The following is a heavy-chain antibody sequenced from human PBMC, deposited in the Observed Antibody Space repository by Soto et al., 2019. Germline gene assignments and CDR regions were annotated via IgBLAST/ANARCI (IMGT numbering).Heavy chain of an antibody. J-gene: IGHJ4*02. CDR2: ISSSSSYI. CDR1: GFTFSSYS. D-gene: IGHD1-26*01. V-gene: IGHV3-21*01. Sequence: GGSLRLSCAASGFTFSSYSMNWVRQAPGKGLEWVSSISSSSSYIYYADSVKGRFTISRDNAKNSLYLQMNSLRAEDTAVYYCARDSSLYTTGAFDYWGQGTLVTVSS. CDR3: ARDSSLYTTGAFDY.